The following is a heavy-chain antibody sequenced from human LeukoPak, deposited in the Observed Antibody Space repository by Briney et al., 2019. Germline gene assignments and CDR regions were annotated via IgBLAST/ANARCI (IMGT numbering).Heavy chain of an antibody. CDR3: ARDRLGTSLDAFDI. D-gene: IGHD2-2*01. J-gene: IGHJ3*02. CDR1: GFTFSSYS. Sequence: GGSLRLSCAASGFTFSSYSMNWVRQAPGKGREWVSSISSSSSYIYYADSVKGRFTISRDNAKNSLYLQMNSLRAEDTALYYCARDRLGTSLDAFDIWGQGTMVTVSP. V-gene: IGHV3-21*01. CDR2: ISSSSSYI.